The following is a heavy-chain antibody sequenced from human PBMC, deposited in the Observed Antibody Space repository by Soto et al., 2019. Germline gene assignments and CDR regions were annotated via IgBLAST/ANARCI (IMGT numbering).Heavy chain of an antibody. J-gene: IGHJ4*02. Sequence: QVQLQESGPGLVKPSETLSLTCSISGGSISDYQWNWIRQPPGKGLEWIGYIYYSGRTNYNPSLKSRLTISLDTSTRQFSLRLRSVTAADTAVYYCARMRGLGEISPYLDYWGQVALVTVSS. CDR2: IYYSGRT. V-gene: IGHV4-59*01. CDR3: ARMRGLGEISPYLDY. D-gene: IGHD3-16*01. CDR1: GGSISDYQ.